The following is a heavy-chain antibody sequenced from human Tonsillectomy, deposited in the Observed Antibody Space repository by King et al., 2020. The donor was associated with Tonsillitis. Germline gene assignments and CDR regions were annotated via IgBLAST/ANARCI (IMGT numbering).Heavy chain of an antibody. J-gene: IGHJ4*02. CDR3: AKDLNSRIAVADNFDY. CDR1: GFTFSSFA. D-gene: IGHD6-19*01. CDR2: ISASGGST. Sequence: VQLVESGGGLVQPGGSLRLSCAASGFTFSSFAMSWVRQAPGKGLEWVSAISASGGSTFYADSVSGRFTISRDNSKNTLFLQMNSLRAEDTAVYYCAKDLNSRIAVADNFDYWGQGTLVTVSS. V-gene: IGHV3-23*04.